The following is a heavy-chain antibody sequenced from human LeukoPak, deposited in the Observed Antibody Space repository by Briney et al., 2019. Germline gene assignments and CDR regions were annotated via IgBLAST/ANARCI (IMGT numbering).Heavy chain of an antibody. CDR2: MHHSGSA. CDR3: ARDEMEHHGSYYDF. J-gene: IGHJ4*02. Sequence: SETLSLTCTVSGGSISDYFWSWVRQSPGKGLEWIGFMHHSGSANSNPSLRSRVTISMDTSKNQFSLKLSSVTAADTAFYYCARDEMEHHGSYYDFWGQGTLVTVSS. V-gene: IGHV4-59*12. CDR1: GGSISDYF. D-gene: IGHD1/OR15-1a*01.